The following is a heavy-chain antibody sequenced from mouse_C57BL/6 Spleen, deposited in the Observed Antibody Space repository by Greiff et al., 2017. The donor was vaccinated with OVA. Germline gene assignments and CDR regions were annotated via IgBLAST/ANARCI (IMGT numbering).Heavy chain of an antibody. CDR1: GFTFSSYG. V-gene: IGHV5-6*01. CDR2: ISSGGSYT. D-gene: IGHD1-1*01. CDR3: ARHYGSSYGWYFDV. Sequence: EVKLVESGGDLVKPGGSLKLSCAASGFTFSSYGMSWVRQTPDKRLEWVATISSGGSYTYYPDSVKGRFTISRDNAKNTLYLQMSSLKSEDTAMYYCARHYGSSYGWYFDVWGTGTTVTVSS. J-gene: IGHJ1*03.